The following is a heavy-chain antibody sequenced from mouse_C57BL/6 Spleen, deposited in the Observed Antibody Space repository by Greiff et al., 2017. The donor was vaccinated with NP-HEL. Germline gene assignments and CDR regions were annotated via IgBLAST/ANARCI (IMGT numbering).Heavy chain of an antibody. CDR3: ARTRLCRDYFDY. Sequence: QVQLQQPGAELVKPGASVKMSCKASGYTFTSYWITWVKQRPGQGLEWIGDIYPGSGSTNYNEKFKSKATLTVDKSSSTAYMQLSSLTSEDSAVYYCARTRLCRDYFDYWGQGTTLTVSS. CDR1: GYTFTSYW. V-gene: IGHV1-55*01. D-gene: IGHD3-3*01. J-gene: IGHJ2*01. CDR2: IYPGSGST.